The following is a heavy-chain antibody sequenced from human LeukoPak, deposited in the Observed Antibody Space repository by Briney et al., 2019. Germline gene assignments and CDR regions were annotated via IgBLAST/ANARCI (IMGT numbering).Heavy chain of an antibody. CDR1: GYTFTSYY. CDR3: AMDREQWLVLGPFGY. V-gene: IGHV1-46*01. CDR2: INPSGGST. Sequence: ASVKVSCKASGYTFTSYYMHWVRQAPGQGLEWMGIINPSGGSTSYAQKFQGRVTMTRDTSTNTVYMELSSLRSEDTAVYYCAMDREQWLVLGPFGYWGQGTLVTVSS. D-gene: IGHD6-19*01. J-gene: IGHJ4*02.